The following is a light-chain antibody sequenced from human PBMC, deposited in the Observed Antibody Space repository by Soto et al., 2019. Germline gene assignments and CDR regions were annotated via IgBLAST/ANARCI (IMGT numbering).Light chain of an antibody. CDR2: DVS. Sequence: QSVLTQPASVSGSPGQSITISCTGTSSDVGGYNYVSWYQQHPGKAPKLMIYDVSNRPSGVSNRFSASKSDNTASLTISGLQAEDEADYYCSSYTSSSIFDVFGSGTKLTVL. CDR1: SSDVGGYNY. CDR3: SSYTSSSIFDV. V-gene: IGLV2-14*03. J-gene: IGLJ1*01.